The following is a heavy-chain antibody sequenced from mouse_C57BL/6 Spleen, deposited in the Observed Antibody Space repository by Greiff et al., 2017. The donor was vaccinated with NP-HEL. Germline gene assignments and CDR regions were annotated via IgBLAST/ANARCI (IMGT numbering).Heavy chain of an antibody. CDR3: ARRGDYDEGAWFAY. Sequence: QVQLKQSGAELVMPGASVKLSCKASGYTFTSYWMHWVKQRPGQGLEWIGEIDPSDSYTNYNQKFKGKSTLTVDKSSSTAYMQLSSLTSEDSAVYYCARRGDYDEGAWFAYWGQGTLVTVSA. CDR2: IDPSDSYT. D-gene: IGHD2-4*01. V-gene: IGHV1-69*01. CDR1: GYTFTSYW. J-gene: IGHJ3*01.